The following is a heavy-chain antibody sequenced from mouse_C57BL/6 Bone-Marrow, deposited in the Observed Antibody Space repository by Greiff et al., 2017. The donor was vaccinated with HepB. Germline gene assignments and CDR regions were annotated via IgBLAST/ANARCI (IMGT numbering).Heavy chain of an antibody. CDR2: ISYDGSN. CDR1: GYSITSGYY. Sequence: DVQLVESGPGLVKPSQSLSLTCSVTGYSITSGYYWNWIRQFPGNKLEWMGYISYDGSNNYNPSLKNRISITRDTSKNQFFLKLNSVTTEDTATYYCASGYVVYYYAMDYWGQGTSVTVSS. D-gene: IGHD3-2*02. CDR3: ASGYVVYYYAMDY. J-gene: IGHJ4*01. V-gene: IGHV3-6*01.